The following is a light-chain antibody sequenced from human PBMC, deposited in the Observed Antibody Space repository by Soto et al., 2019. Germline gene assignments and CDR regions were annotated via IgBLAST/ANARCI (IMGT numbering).Light chain of an antibody. Sequence: EVVLTQSPATLSLSPGERATLSCRASQSVTNYLAWYQQKPGQAPRLLISDASNRATGIPARFSGSGSGTDFPLTIGSLEPEDFAVYYCQQRSNWPLTFGPGTQVDIK. CDR1: QSVTNY. V-gene: IGKV3-11*01. J-gene: IGKJ3*01. CDR3: QQRSNWPLT. CDR2: DAS.